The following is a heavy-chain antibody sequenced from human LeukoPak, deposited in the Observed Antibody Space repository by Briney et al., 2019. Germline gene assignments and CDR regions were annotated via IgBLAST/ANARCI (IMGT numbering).Heavy chain of an antibody. D-gene: IGHD3-3*01. CDR3: ARALMDYDFWSGYRKNWFDP. Sequence: ASVKVSCKASGYTFTSYDINWVRQATGQGLEWMGWMNPNSGNTGYAQKYQGRVTMTRNNSISTAYMELSSLRSEDTAVYYCARALMDYDFWSGYRKNWFDPWGQGTLVTVSS. CDR1: GYTFTSYD. CDR2: MNPNSGNT. J-gene: IGHJ5*02. V-gene: IGHV1-8*01.